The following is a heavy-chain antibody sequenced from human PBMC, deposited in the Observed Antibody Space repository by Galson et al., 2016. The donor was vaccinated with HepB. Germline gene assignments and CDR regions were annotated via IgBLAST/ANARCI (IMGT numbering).Heavy chain of an antibody. J-gene: IGHJ3*02. CDR1: GFSFNNYG. CDR2: ISYAGGNK. CDR3: AKLPGAAAATSDPFDI. D-gene: IGHD6-13*01. V-gene: IGHV3-30*18. Sequence: SLRLSCAASGFSFNNYGLHWVRQAPGKGLEWVALISYAGGNKYYADSVKGRFTISRDNSKNTLFLQMNSLRTEDTAVYCCAKLPGAAAATSDPFDIWGQGTMVTVS.